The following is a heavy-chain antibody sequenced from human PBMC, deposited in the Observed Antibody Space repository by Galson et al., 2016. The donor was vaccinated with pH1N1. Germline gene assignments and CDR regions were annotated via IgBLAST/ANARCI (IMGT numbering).Heavy chain of an antibody. V-gene: IGHV4-61*02. D-gene: IGHD3-10*01. CDR2: LYSSGST. J-gene: IGHJ5*02. Sequence: TLSLTCSVSGDSISSTTFYWSWLRQPAGKGLQWIGLLYSSGSTNYNPSLKGRVTMSADTSKNEFSLKMTSVTAADTAVYYCARGGEEILSFGEPHNWFDPWGQGTLVTVSS. CDR1: GDSISSTTFY. CDR3: ARGGEEILSFGEPHNWFDP.